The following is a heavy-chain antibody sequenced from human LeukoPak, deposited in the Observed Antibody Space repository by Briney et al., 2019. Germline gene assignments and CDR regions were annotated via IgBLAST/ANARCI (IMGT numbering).Heavy chain of an antibody. CDR3: SKHSRTSRHD. D-gene: IGHD2-2*01. V-gene: IGHV3-30*02. CDR1: GFTFSNYC. J-gene: IGHJ4*02. Sequence: PGGSLRLSCAESGFTFSNYCMNWVRQAPGKGLEWVAFIRYDGTNKYYADSVKGRFTVSRDNSKNTLYLQMNSLRTEDTAVYYCSKHSRTSRHDWGQGTLVTVSS. CDR2: IRYDGTNK.